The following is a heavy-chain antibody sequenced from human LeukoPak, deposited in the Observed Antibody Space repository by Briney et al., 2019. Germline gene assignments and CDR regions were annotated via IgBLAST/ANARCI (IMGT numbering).Heavy chain of an antibody. D-gene: IGHD5-12*01. CDR1: VGTFSSYA. V-gene: IGHV1-69*04. Sequence: GASVKVSCKASVGTFSSYASSWVRQAPGQGLEWMGRIIPILGIANYAQKFQGRVTTTADKSTSPAYMELSSLRSEDTAVYYCARDAEWLRSGFFDYWGQGTLVTVSS. CDR2: IIPILGIA. J-gene: IGHJ4*02. CDR3: ARDAEWLRSGFFDY.